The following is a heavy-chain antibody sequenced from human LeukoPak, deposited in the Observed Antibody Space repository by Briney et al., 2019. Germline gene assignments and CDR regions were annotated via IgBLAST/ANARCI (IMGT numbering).Heavy chain of an antibody. Sequence: GGSLRLSCAASGFTFSSYGMHWVRQAPGKGLEWVAVIWYDGSNKYYADSVKGRFTISRDNSKNTLYLQMNSLRAEDTAVYYCARGYSYWEYYYYYMDVWGKGTTVTVSS. CDR3: ARGYSYWEYYYYYMDV. CDR1: GFTFSSYG. V-gene: IGHV3-33*01. D-gene: IGHD5-18*01. CDR2: IWYDGSNK. J-gene: IGHJ6*03.